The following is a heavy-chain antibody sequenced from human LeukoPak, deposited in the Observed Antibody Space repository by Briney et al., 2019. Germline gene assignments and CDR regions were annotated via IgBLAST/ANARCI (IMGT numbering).Heavy chain of an antibody. V-gene: IGHV1-2*02. CDR2: ISPTNGDT. D-gene: IGHD1-7*01. CDR3: VRDGLHWDYDY. Sequence: ASVKVSCKTSGYTFTDNYIHWVRQAPGQGLEWMGWISPTNGDTRYAQKFQGRVAMTRDTSISTGYMELSRLRSDDTAVYYCVRDGLHWDYDYWGQGTLVAVSS. J-gene: IGHJ4*02. CDR1: GYTFTDNY.